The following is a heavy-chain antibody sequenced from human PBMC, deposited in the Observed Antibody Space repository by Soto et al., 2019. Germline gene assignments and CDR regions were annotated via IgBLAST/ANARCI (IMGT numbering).Heavy chain of an antibody. D-gene: IGHD2-2*01. Sequence: PSETLSLTCTVSGGSISSGDYYWSWIRQPPGKGLEWIGYIYYSGSTYYNPSLKSRVTISVDTSKNQFSLKLSSVTAADTAVYYCARDRAWARSSPLHGAFDIWGQGTMVTVSS. CDR3: ARDRAWARSSPLHGAFDI. V-gene: IGHV4-30-4*01. CDR2: IYYSGST. CDR1: GGSISSGDYY. J-gene: IGHJ3*02.